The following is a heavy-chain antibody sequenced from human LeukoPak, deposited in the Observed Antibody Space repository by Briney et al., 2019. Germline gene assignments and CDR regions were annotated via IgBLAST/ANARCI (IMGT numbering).Heavy chain of an antibody. D-gene: IGHD3-3*02. V-gene: IGHV3-9*01. CDR3: AKGTFLRYAMDV. CDR2: ISWNSGSI. J-gene: IGHJ6*02. CDR1: GFTFDDYA. Sequence: GGSLRLSCAASGFTFDDYALHWVRQAPGKGLEWVSGISWNSGSIGYADSVKGRFTISRDNAKNSLYLQMNSLRAEDTALYYCAKGTFLRYAMDVWGQGTTVTVSS.